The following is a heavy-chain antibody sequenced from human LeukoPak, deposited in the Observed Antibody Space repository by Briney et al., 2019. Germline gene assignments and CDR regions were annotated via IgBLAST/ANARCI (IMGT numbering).Heavy chain of an antibody. CDR1: GYTFTSYG. CDR3: ARDSSSWYGHDAFDI. V-gene: IGHV1-18*01. Sequence: GASVKVSCKASGYTFTSYGISWVRQAPGQGLEWMGWISAYNGNTNYAQKLQGRVTMTTDTSTSTAYMELRSLRSDDTAVYYCARDSSSWYGHDAFDIWGQGTMVTVSS. D-gene: IGHD6-13*01. CDR2: ISAYNGNT. J-gene: IGHJ3*02.